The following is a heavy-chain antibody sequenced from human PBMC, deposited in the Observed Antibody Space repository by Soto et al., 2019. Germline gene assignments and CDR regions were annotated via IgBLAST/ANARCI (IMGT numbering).Heavy chain of an antibody. Sequence: QVQVVQSRGEVKKPGASGKVSCKTSGYSFSTYGIYWVGQAPGQGPEGVGWVSGYKCNTNYAQNLQGRVNMTTDTSTSTAYMELRSLRSDDPAVYYCAREGPAPYYYYGMDVWGQGSTVTVSS. V-gene: IGHV1-18*01. CDR3: AREGPAPYYYYGMDV. CDR1: GYSFSTYG. J-gene: IGHJ6*02. CDR2: VSGYKCNT.